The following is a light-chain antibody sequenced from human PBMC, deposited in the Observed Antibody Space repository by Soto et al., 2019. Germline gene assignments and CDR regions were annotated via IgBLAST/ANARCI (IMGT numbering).Light chain of an antibody. Sequence: ELMLKQSXGTLSWCPGARANRSCGGSQSVSSYLARYQQKPGQAPRLLIYDAYTRATGIPARFSGSGSGTDFTLTISSLQPADFPAYYCQQSSNWPPLTFGRGTKVDI. CDR3: QQSSNWPPLT. J-gene: IGKJ4*01. CDR1: QSVSSY. V-gene: IGKV3-11*01. CDR2: DAY.